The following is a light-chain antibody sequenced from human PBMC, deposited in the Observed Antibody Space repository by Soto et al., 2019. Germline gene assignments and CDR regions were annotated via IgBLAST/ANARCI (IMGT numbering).Light chain of an antibody. J-gene: IGKJ5*01. CDR1: QSVSSR. CDR2: GAS. CDR3: QQPSNWPPIT. V-gene: IGKV3D-20*02. Sequence: PGERATLSCRASQSVSSRLAWYQQKPGQAPRLLISGASSRATGIPDRFSGSGSGTDFTLTISRLEPEDFAFYYCQQPSNWPPITFGQGTRLEIK.